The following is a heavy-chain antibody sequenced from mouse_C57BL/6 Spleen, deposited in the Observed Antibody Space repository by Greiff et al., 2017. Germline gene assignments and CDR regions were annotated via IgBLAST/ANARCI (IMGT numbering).Heavy chain of an antibody. J-gene: IGHJ1*03. D-gene: IGHD1-1*01. CDR3: ARKPTYYYGSSWYFDV. CDR1: GFNIKNTY. CDR2: IEPANGNT. Sequence: VQLQQSVAELVRPGASVKLSCTASGFNIKNTYMHWVKQRPEQGLEWIGRIEPANGNTKYAPKFQGKATITADTSSNTAYLQLSILTSEDTAIYYCARKPTYYYGSSWYFDVWGTGTTVTASS. V-gene: IGHV14-3*01.